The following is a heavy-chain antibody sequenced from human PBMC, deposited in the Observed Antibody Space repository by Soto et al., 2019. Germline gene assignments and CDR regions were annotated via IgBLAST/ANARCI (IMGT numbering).Heavy chain of an antibody. V-gene: IGHV4-30-4*02. D-gene: IGHD7-27*01. Sequence: SDTLSLTCSVSGDSISNLDYFWAWIRQPPGQALEYIGYIYKSATTYYNPSFESRVAISVDTSKSQFSLNVTSVTAADTAVYFCARGRYCLTGRCFPNWFDSWGQGALVTVSS. J-gene: IGHJ5*01. CDR1: GDSISNLDYF. CDR3: ARGRYCLTGRCFPNWFDS. CDR2: IYKSATT.